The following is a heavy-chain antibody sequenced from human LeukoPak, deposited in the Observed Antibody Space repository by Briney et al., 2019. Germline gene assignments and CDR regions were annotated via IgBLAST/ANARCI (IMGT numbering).Heavy chain of an antibody. Sequence: ASVMVSCKASGYTFTSYAIDWVRQATGQWLEWMGWKNPNSGNTGYAQKFQGRVTMTRNTSISTAYMELSSLRSEDTAVYYCARGIAAPPYYYYGMDVWGQGTTVTVSS. D-gene: IGHD6-6*01. V-gene: IGHV1-8*01. CDR1: GYTFTSYA. CDR3: ARGIAAPPYYYYGMDV. J-gene: IGHJ6*02. CDR2: KNPNSGNT.